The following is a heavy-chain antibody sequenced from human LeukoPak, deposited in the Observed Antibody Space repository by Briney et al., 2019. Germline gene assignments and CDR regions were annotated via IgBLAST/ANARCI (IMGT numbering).Heavy chain of an antibody. CDR1: GYTFTSYG. CDR3: ARWTPKKAVAGTALDY. V-gene: IGHV1-18*01. CDR2: ISAYNGNT. Sequence: ASVKVSCKASGYTFTSYGISWVRQAPGQGLEWMGWISAYNGNTNYAQKLQGRVTMTTDTSTSTAYMELRSLRSDDTAVYYCARWTPKKAVAGTALDYWGQGTLVTVSS. D-gene: IGHD6-19*01. J-gene: IGHJ4*02.